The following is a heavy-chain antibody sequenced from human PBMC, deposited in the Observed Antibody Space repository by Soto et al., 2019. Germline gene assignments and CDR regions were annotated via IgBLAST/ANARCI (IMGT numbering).Heavy chain of an antibody. CDR3: ARHRYCSGGSCYHLDNWFEP. V-gene: IGHV4-39*01. Sequence: PSETLSLTCAVCGGSISTSGYSWGWIRQPPGKGLEWIGSIHYSGGTYYNPSLKSRVTMSVDTSKNHFSLKLSSVTAADTAVYYCARHRYCSGGSCYHLDNWFEPWGQGTLVTVSS. CDR2: IHYSGGT. CDR1: GGSISTSGYS. D-gene: IGHD2-15*01. J-gene: IGHJ5*02.